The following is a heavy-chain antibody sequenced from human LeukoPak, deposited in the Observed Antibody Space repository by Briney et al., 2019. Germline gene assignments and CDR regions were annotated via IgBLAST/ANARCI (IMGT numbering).Heavy chain of an antibody. CDR2: IIPIFGTA. CDR3: ARVRYRRLELGGHDAFDI. V-gene: IGHV1-69*05. Sequence: ASVKVSCKASGGTFSSYAISWVRQAPGQGLEWMGGIIPIFGTANYAQKFQGRVTITTDESTSTAYMELSSLRSEDTAVYYCARVRYRRLELGGHDAFDIWGQGTMVTVSS. CDR1: GGTFSSYA. J-gene: IGHJ3*02. D-gene: IGHD3-16*01.